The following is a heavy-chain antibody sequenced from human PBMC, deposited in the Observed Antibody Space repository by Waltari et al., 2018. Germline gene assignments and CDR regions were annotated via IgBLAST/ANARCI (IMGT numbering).Heavy chain of an antibody. CDR3: AREGLGVGAIVY. V-gene: IGHV1-69*12. CDR1: GGTFSSYA. Sequence: QVQLVQSGAEVKKPGSSVKVSCKASGGTFSSYAISWVRQATGQGLEWMGGIIPIFGTANYPQKFQGRVTITADESTRTAYMELSSLISEDTAVYYCAREGLGVGAIVYWGQGTLVTVSS. CDR2: IIPIFGTA. J-gene: IGHJ4*02. D-gene: IGHD1-26*01.